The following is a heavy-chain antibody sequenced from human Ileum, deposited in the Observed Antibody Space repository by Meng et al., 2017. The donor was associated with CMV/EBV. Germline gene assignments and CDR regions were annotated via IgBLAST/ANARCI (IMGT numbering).Heavy chain of an antibody. J-gene: IGHJ4*02. CDR2: IYRDDST. D-gene: IGHD3-22*01. Sequence: LYPVESGGGVVQPGSSMRLSCAVSGFIFSTYNMHWVRQAPGKGLEWVSVIYRDDSTYYADSVRGRFIISRDNSKNTLFLQLNTLRAEDTAVYYCARNLESSVNSMDYWGQGTLVTVSS. CDR1: GFIFSTYN. V-gene: IGHV3-66*01. CDR3: ARNLESSVNSMDY.